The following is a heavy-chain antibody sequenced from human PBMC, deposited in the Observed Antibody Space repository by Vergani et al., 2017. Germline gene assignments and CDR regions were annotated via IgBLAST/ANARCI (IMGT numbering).Heavy chain of an antibody. CDR3: AHSGDPITMIVGGKNDAFDI. J-gene: IGHJ3*02. D-gene: IGHD3-22*01. V-gene: IGHV2-5*01. CDR1: GFSLSTSGVG. Sequence: QITLKESGPTLVKPTQTLTLTCTFSGFSLSTSGVGVGWIRQPPGKALEWLALIYWNDDKRYSPSLKSRLTITKDTSKNQVVLTMTNMDPVDTATYYCAHSGDPITMIVGGKNDAFDIWGQGTMVTVSS. CDR2: IYWNDDK.